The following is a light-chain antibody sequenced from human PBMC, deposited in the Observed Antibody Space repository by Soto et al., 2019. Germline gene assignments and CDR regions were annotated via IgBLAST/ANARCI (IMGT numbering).Light chain of an antibody. CDR2: AAS. CDR1: QSVSSTY. CDR3: QQYGSSRWT. Sequence: EIVLTQSPDTLSLFPGERATLSCRASQSVSSTYLAWYQQKPGQAPRPLISAASSRATGTPDRFSGSGSGTDFTRTISRLEPEDFAVYYCQQYGSSRWTFGQGTKVEIQ. J-gene: IGKJ1*01. V-gene: IGKV3-20*01.